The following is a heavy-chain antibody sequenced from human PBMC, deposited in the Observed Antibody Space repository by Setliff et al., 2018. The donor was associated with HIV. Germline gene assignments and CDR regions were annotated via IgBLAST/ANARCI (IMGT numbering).Heavy chain of an antibody. V-gene: IGHV1-3*01. Sequence: ASVKVSCKASGYGLIAYAMNWVRQAPGQRPEWMGWINPGNGNTKYSQKFQGRVTITRVTSASTVYMELSGLRSEDTAVYYCARDLSIDSSGYPRIGYSYMDIWGKGTTVTVSS. CDR3: ARDLSIDSSGYPRIGYSYMDI. CDR2: INPGNGNT. D-gene: IGHD3-22*01. J-gene: IGHJ6*03. CDR1: GYGLIAYA.